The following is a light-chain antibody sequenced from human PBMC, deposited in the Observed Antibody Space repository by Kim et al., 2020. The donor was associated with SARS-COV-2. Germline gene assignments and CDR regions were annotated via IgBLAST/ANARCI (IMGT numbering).Light chain of an antibody. J-gene: IGKJ1*01. CDR1: QSSSGF. Sequence: LSRGERATRACRASQSSSGFLAWYQQRLGQPPRLLIYDASKRATGIPARFSGSGSETDFTLTISALGPEDFAIYYCQQRASWPVTFGQGTKVDIK. CDR3: QQRASWPVT. V-gene: IGKV3-11*01. CDR2: DAS.